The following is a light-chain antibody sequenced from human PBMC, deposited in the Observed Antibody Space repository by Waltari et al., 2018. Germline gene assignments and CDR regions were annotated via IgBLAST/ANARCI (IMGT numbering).Light chain of an antibody. Sequence: EIVLTQSPATLSLSPGERATVSCRASQSVDTYLAWYQQRPGQAPRLLIYDASNRATGITARCSGSGSGTDFTLTISSLEPEDFAVYYCQQRTNWPLSFGGGTKVEIK. CDR2: DAS. V-gene: IGKV3-11*01. CDR1: QSVDTY. J-gene: IGKJ4*01. CDR3: QQRTNWPLS.